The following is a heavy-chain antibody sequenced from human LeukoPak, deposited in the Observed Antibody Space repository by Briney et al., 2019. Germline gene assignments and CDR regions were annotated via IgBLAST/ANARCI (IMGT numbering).Heavy chain of an antibody. J-gene: IGHJ4*02. CDR3: ARDAMVRGIDY. CDR2: FSSSGST. D-gene: IGHD3-10*01. Sequence: SETLSLTCSVSGDSITYFYWSWIRQAAGKGLEWIGRFSSSGSTDYNASLTSRVTMSVDTSKNQLSLKVISVTAADTAVYYCARDAMVRGIDYWGQGTLVTVSS. V-gene: IGHV4-4*07. CDR1: GDSITYFY.